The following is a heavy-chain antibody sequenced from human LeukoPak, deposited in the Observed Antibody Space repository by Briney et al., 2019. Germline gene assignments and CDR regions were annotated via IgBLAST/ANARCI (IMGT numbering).Heavy chain of an antibody. CDR2: IKQDGSEK. D-gene: IGHD5-18*01. V-gene: IGHV3-7*01. CDR3: ARARKPPHLYSYGPLVWFDP. CDR1: GFTFSSYW. J-gene: IGHJ5*02. Sequence: PGGSLRLSCAASGFTFSSYWMSWVRQAPGKGLEWVANIKQDGSEKYYVDSVKGRFTISRDNAKNSLYLQMNSLRAEDTAVYYCARARKPPHLYSYGPLVWFDPWGQGTLVTVSS.